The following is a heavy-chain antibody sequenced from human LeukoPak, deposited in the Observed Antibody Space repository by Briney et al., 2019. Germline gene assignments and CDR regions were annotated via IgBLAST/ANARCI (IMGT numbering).Heavy chain of an antibody. V-gene: IGHV3-23*01. CDR2: ISISGDGT. Sequence: GGSLRLSCTASGFTISINAMHWVRQAPGKGLEWVSVISISGDGTYYADSVEGRFTISRDNSKNTLYMQMKSLRAEDTAVYYYSRRPTALGYCDVWGRGTLVTVSS. CDR1: GFTISINA. CDR3: SRRPTALGYCDV. J-gene: IGHJ2*01. D-gene: IGHD2-21*02.